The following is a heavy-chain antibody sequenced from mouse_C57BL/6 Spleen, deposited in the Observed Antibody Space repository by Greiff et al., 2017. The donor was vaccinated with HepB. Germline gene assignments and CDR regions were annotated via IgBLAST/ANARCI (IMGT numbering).Heavy chain of an antibody. D-gene: IGHD2-4*01. Sequence: VQLQQPGAELVKPGASVKLSCKASGYTFTSYWMQWVKQRPGQGLEWIGEIDPSDSYTNYNQKFKGKATLTVDTSSSTAYMQLSSLTSEDSAVYYCARKSRIYYDYDFDYWGQGTTLTVSS. CDR2: IDPSDSYT. V-gene: IGHV1-50*01. J-gene: IGHJ2*01. CDR3: ARKSRIYYDYDFDY. CDR1: GYTFTSYW.